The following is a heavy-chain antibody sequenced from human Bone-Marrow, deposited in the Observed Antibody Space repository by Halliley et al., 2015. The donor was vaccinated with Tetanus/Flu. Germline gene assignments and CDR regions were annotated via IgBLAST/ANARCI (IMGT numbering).Heavy chain of an antibody. V-gene: IGHV3-21*01. D-gene: IGHD1-26*01. CDR3: ARDPGSYVPAYFDY. Sequence: SLRLSCAASGFTFSGYTMNWVRQAPGKGLEWVSSISSRGSYIFYADSVGGRSTISRDNAKNSLYLQMNSLRADDTAVYYCARDPGSYVPAYFDYWGQGILVTVSS. J-gene: IGHJ4*02. CDR2: ISSRGSYI. CDR1: GFTFSGYT.